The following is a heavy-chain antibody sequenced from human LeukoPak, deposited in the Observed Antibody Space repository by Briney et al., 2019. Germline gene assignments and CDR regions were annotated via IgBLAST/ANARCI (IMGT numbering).Heavy chain of an antibody. CDR1: GFTFSSYS. J-gene: IGHJ2*01. CDR2: ISSSSSYI. CDR3: ARGGWRGLDGYFDL. Sequence: GGSLRLSCAASGFTFSSYSMNWVRQAPGKGLEWVSSISSSSSYIYYADSVKGRFTISRDNAKNTLYLQMNSLRAEDMAVYYCARGGWRGLDGYFDLWGRGTLVTVSS. D-gene: IGHD6-19*01. V-gene: IGHV3-21*01.